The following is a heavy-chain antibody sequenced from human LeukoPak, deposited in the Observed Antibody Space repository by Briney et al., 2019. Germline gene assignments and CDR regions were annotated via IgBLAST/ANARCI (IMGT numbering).Heavy chain of an antibody. CDR3: ARDLERRVEDWFDP. CDR1: GYTFTGYY. D-gene: IGHD1-1*01. V-gene: IGHV1-2*06. J-gene: IGHJ5*02. Sequence: GASVKVSCKASGYTFTGYYMHWVQQAPGQGLEWMGRINPNSGGTNYAQKFQGRVTMTRDTSISTAYMELSRLRSDDTAVYYCARDLERRVEDWFDPWGQGTLVTVSS. CDR2: INPNSGGT.